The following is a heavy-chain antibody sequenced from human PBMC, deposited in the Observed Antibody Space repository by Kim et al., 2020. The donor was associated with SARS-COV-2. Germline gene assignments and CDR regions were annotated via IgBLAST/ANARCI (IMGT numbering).Heavy chain of an antibody. CDR2: INTNTGNP. D-gene: IGHD3-3*01. CDR1: GYTFTSYA. J-gene: IGHJ3*02. CDR3: ARDPRITIFGVVIKGDAFDI. Sequence: ASVKVSCKASGYTFTSYAMNWVRQAPGQGLEWMGWINTNTGNPTYAQGFTGRFVFSLDTSVSTAYLQISSLKAEDTAVYYCARDPRITIFGVVIKGDAFDIRGQGTMVTVSS. V-gene: IGHV7-4-1*02.